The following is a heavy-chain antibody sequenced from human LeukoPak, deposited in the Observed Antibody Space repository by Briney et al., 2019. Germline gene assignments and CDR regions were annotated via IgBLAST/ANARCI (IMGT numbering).Heavy chain of an antibody. J-gene: IGHJ6*02. CDR2: IFHSGSTSYLSGST. CDR1: GGSISSGSYY. Sequence: PSETLSLTCTVSGGSISSGSYYWGWIRQPPGKGLEWIGSIFHSGSTSYLSGSTYYNMSLKSRVTISVDTSKNQFSLKLSSVTAADTAVYYCARLYYDSSGYYYSYYYYGMDVWGQGTTVTVSS. D-gene: IGHD3-22*01. V-gene: IGHV4-39*01. CDR3: ARLYYDSSGYYYSYYYYGMDV.